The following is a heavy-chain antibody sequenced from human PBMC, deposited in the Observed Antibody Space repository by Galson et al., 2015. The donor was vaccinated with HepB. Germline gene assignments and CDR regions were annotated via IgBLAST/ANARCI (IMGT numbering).Heavy chain of an antibody. V-gene: IGHV3-11*01. J-gene: IGHJ4*02. Sequence: SLRLSCAASGFIFSDYYMSWIRQAPGKGLEWISYISSSGSIINYADSVKGRFTISRDNAKNSLYLQMDSLRGEDTAIYYCATDIGGYFQALGYWGQGTLVTVSS. CDR3: ATDIGGYFQALGY. D-gene: IGHD3-22*01. CDR1: GFIFSDYY. CDR2: ISSSGSII.